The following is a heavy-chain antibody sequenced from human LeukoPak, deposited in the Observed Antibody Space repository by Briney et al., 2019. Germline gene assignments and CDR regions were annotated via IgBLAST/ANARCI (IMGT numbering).Heavy chain of an antibody. V-gene: IGHV3-23*01. J-gene: IGHJ4*02. CDR3: AKVGAARRRYYFDY. Sequence: GGSLRLSCAASGFTFSSYAMSWVRQAPGKGLEWVSAISGSGGSTYYADSVKGRFTISRDNSKNTLYLQMNSLRAEDPAVYYCAKVGAARRRYYFDYWGQGTLVTVSS. D-gene: IGHD6-6*01. CDR2: ISGSGGST. CDR1: GFTFSSYA.